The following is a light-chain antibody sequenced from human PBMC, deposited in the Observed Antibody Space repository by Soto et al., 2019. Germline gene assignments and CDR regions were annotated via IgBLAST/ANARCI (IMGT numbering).Light chain of an antibody. Sequence: QSALTQPASVSGSPGQSVTVSCTGTSSGVGGYNYVSWYEQHPGKAAKLMIYEVSNRPSGVSNRFSGSKSGNTASLTISGLQAEDEADYYCSSYTSSSTLVVFGTGTKVTVL. CDR3: SSYTSSSTLVV. J-gene: IGLJ1*01. CDR1: SSGVGGYNY. V-gene: IGLV2-14*01. CDR2: EVS.